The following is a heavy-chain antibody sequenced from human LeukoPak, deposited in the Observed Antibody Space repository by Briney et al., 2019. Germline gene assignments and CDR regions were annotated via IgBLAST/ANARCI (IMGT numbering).Heavy chain of an antibody. CDR2: IYYSWSS. D-gene: IGHD4-11*01. J-gene: IGHJ6*03. CDR3: ARDNGDYRSIYYYMDV. CDR1: GGSINSGGSY. V-gene: IGHV4-31*03. Sequence: PSETLSLTCTVSGGSINSGGSYWSWIRQHPGRGLEWIGCIYYSWSSYYNPSLKSRVTLSLDTSKNQFSLKLSSVTAADTAVYYCARDNGDYRSIYYYMDVWGKGTTVTVSS.